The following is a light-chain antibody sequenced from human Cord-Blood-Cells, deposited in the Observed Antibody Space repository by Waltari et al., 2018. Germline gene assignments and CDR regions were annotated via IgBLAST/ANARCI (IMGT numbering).Light chain of an antibody. Sequence: GQRGTISCSGSSSHIGSNTVNWYQPLPGTAHTLLIYSNNQRPSGVPDRFSGSKSGTSASLAISGLQSEAEADDYCAAWDDGLNIHVFGGGTKLTVL. J-gene: IGLJ3*02. CDR1: SSHIGSNT. CDR2: SNN. V-gene: IGLV1-44*01. CDR3: AAWDDGLNIHV.